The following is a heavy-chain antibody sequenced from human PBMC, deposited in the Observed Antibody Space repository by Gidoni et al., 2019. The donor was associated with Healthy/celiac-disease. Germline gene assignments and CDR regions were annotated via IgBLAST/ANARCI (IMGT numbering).Heavy chain of an antibody. J-gene: IGHJ6*02. V-gene: IGHV3-33*01. CDR3: ARDPTVIYYYYGMDV. CDR2: IWYDGSNK. D-gene: IGHD4-4*01. CDR1: GFTFSSYG. Sequence: QVQLVESGGGVVQPGRSLRLSCAASGFTFSSYGIHWCRQAPGKGLEWVAVIWYDGSNKDYADSVKGRFTISRDNSKNTLYLQMNSLRAEDTAVYYCARDPTVIYYYYGMDVWGQGTTVTVSS.